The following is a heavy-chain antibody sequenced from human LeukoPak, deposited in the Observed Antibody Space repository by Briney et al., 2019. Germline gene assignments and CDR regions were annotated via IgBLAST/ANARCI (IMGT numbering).Heavy chain of an antibody. D-gene: IGHD6-13*01. CDR1: GGSISSYY. V-gene: IGHV4-59*12. CDR3: ARGGCYMSASWYRSVYYYMDV. J-gene: IGHJ6*03. CDR2: IYYSGST. Sequence: SETLSLTCTVSGGSISSYYWSWIRQPPGKGLEWIGYIYYSGSTNYNPSLKSRVTISVDTSKNQFSLKLSSVTAADTAVYFCARGGCYMSASWYRSVYYYMDVWGKGTTVTVSS.